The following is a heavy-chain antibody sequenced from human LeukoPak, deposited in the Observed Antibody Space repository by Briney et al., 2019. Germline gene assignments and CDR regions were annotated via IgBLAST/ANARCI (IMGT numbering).Heavy chain of an antibody. Sequence: GGSLRLSCVASGFTFSSYAMTWVRQAPGKGLEWVSAISGSGASTYYADSVKGRFTISRDNFDYTLNLQMNGLRAEDTAVYYCAKDLGVAVAGGRLDYWGQGALVTVSS. D-gene: IGHD6-19*01. J-gene: IGHJ4*02. CDR3: AKDLGVAVAGGRLDY. CDR1: GFTFSSYA. CDR2: ISGSGAST. V-gene: IGHV3-23*01.